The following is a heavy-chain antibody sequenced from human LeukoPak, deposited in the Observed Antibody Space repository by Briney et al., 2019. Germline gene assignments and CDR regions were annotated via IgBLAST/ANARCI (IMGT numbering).Heavy chain of an antibody. D-gene: IGHD6-13*01. V-gene: IGHV4-59*12. Sequence: SETLSLTCTVSGGSISSYYWSWIRQPPGKGLEWIGYIYYSGSTNYNPSLKSRVTMSVDTSKNQFSLKLSSVTAADTAVYYCARGTIAAAGTSTWGQGTLVTVTS. CDR1: GGSISSYY. J-gene: IGHJ5*02. CDR3: ARGTIAAAGTST. CDR2: IYYSGST.